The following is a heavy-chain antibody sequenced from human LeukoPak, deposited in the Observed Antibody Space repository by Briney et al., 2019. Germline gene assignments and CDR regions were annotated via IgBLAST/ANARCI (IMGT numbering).Heavy chain of an antibody. CDR2: ISVSGNT. CDR1: GFTLSSYA. J-gene: IGHJ5*02. Sequence: PGGSLRLSCAASGFTLSSYAMSWVRQAPGKGLEWVSAISVSGNTYHADSVKGRFTISRDSSKNTLYLQMNRLRAEDAAVYYCAKLPYGDYSGSWFDPWGQGTLVTVSS. D-gene: IGHD4-17*01. V-gene: IGHV3-23*01. CDR3: AKLPYGDYSGSWFDP.